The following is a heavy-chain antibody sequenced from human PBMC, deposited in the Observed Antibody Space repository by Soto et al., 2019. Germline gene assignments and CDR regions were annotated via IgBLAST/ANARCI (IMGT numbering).Heavy chain of an antibody. CDR3: SRGAAVLQSPPDY. D-gene: IGHD6-13*01. V-gene: IGHV1-69*02. CDR2: IIPILGIA. CDR1: GGTFSSYT. J-gene: IGHJ4*02. Sequence: QVQLVQSGAEVKKPGSSVKVSCKASGGTFSSYTISWVRQAPGQGLEWMGRIIPILGIANYAQKFQGRVTITVDKSTSTVYMELSSMRSEDTAVYYSSRGAAVLQSPPDYWGQGTLVTVSS.